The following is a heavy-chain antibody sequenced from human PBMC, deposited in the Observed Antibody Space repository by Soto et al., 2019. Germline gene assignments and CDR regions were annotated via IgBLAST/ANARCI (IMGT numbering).Heavy chain of an antibody. V-gene: IGHV3-49*03. CDR3: TSLWFGELLAPIDY. D-gene: IGHD3-10*01. CDR2: IRSKAYGGTT. J-gene: IGHJ4*02. Sequence: GGSLRLSCTASGFTFGDYAMSWFRQAPGKGLEWVGFIRSKAYGGTTEYAASVKGRFTISRDDSKSIAYLQMNSLKTKDTAVYYCTSLWFGELLAPIDYWGQGTLVTVSS. CDR1: GFTFGDYA.